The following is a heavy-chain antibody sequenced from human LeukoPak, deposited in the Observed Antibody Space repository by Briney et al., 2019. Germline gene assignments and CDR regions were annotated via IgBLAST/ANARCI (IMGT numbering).Heavy chain of an antibody. CDR1: GGSITSSSHY. CDR2: IFHSGIT. CDR3: ARDLLGSPNGGYGDFNIFDM. D-gene: IGHD4-17*01. Sequence: PSETLSLTCIVSGGSITSSSHYWGWIRQPPGKGLEWIGSIFHSGITYYHPSLKSRVTISVDTSKNQFSLKLSSVTAADTAVYYCARDLLGSPNGGYGDFNIFDMWGQGTLVIVSS. J-gene: IGHJ4*02. V-gene: IGHV4-39*07.